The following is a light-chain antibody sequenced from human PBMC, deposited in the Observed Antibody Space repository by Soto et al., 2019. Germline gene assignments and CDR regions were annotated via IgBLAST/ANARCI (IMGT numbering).Light chain of an antibody. V-gene: IGLV2-14*03. CDR3: CSSKSSSTLYV. CDR1: SSDIGAYNY. J-gene: IGLJ1*01. CDR2: DVT. Sequence: QSVLTQPASVSGSPGQSITISCTGTSSDIGAYNYVSWYQQHPGKAPKLIIYDVTNRPAGISSRFSASKSGNTASLTISVLQAEDEADYYCCSSKSSSTLYVFGTGTKVTVL.